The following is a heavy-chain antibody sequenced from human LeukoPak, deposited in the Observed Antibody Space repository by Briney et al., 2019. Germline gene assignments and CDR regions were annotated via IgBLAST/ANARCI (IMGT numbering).Heavy chain of an antibody. Sequence: PGGSLRLSCAASGFTFSIYDMHWVRQAPGKGLEWVAVISNDGTNKYYADSVKGRFTISRDTSKNTLYLQMNRLRAEDTAVYYCVRDRTTVTRGSFAYWGQGTLVTVSS. D-gene: IGHD4-17*01. CDR2: ISNDGTNK. CDR3: VRDRTTVTRGSFAY. V-gene: IGHV3-30*04. J-gene: IGHJ4*02. CDR1: GFTFSIYD.